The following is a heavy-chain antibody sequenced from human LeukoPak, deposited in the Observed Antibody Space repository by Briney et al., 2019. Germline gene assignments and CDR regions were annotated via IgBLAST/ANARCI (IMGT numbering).Heavy chain of an antibody. Sequence: GASVKVSCKASGYTSTDYYMHWVRQAPGQGLEWIGWINPNTGGTNYPQKFEGRVTMTRDTSISTAYMELTRLRSDDTAVYYCASGINYNSGWYGSFDSWGQGTLVTVSS. CDR1: GYTSTDYY. J-gene: IGHJ4*02. V-gene: IGHV1-2*02. D-gene: IGHD6-19*01. CDR3: ASGINYNSGWYGSFDS. CDR2: INPNTGGT.